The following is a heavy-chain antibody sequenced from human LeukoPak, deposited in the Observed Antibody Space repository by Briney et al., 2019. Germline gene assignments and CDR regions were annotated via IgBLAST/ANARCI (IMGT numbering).Heavy chain of an antibody. CDR1: GYTFNRYG. J-gene: IGHJ5*02. V-gene: IGHV1-18*01. CDR2: ISGSNGNT. Sequence: ASVKVSCKAFGYTFNRYGVSWVRQAPGQGLEWIGWISGSNGNTNYAQNFQGRVTMTSDSSTSTAYMELRSLRSDDTAVYYCARDGRSSSWYHPWGQGTLVTVSS. D-gene: IGHD6-13*01. CDR3: ARDGRSSSWYHP.